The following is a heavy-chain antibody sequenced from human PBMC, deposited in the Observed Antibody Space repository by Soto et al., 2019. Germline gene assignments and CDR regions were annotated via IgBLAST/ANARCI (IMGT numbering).Heavy chain of an antibody. CDR3: ASSTWGNSSSWKLSFDY. V-gene: IGHV5-51*01. D-gene: IGHD6-13*01. CDR1: GYSFTSYW. J-gene: IGHJ4*02. CDR2: IYPGDSDT. Sequence: GESLKISCKGSGYSFTSYWIGWVRQMPGKGLEWMGIIYPGDSDTRYSPSFQGQVTISADKSISTAYLQWSSLKASDTAMYYCASSTWGNSSSWKLSFDYWGQGTLVTVSS.